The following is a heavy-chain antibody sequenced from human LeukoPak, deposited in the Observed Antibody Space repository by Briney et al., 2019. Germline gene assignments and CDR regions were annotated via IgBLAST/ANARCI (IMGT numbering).Heavy chain of an antibody. J-gene: IGHJ3*02. Sequence: SVKVSCKASGGTFGSYAISWVRQAPGQGLEWMGGIIPIFGTANYAQKFQGRVTITADESTGTAYMELSSLRSEDTAVYYCARDPGGYCSSTSCYAASGDAFDIWGQGTMVTVSS. CDR1: GGTFGSYA. CDR2: IIPIFGTA. D-gene: IGHD2-2*01. CDR3: ARDPGGYCSSTSCYAASGDAFDI. V-gene: IGHV1-69*13.